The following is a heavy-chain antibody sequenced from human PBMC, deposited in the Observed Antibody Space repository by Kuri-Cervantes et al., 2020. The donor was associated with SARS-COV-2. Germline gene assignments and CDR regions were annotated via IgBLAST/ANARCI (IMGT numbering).Heavy chain of an antibody. D-gene: IGHD6-6*01. CDR2: INHTGST. J-gene: IGHJ5*02. V-gene: IGHV4-34*01. Sequence: SQTLSLTCAVYGGSLSGYYWSWIRQSPGKGLVWIGEINHTGSTNYNPSLKSRVTISVGASKNQFSLKLNSVTAADTAVYYCARVSKAARPSAWFDPWGQGTLVTVSS. CDR3: ARVSKAARPSAWFDP. CDR1: GGSLSGYY.